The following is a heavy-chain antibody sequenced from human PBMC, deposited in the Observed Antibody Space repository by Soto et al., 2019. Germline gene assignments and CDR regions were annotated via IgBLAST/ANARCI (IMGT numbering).Heavy chain of an antibody. Sequence: QVQLQESGPGLVKPSGTLSLTCAVSGGSISSSNWWSWVRQPPGKGLEWIGEIYHSGSTNYNPSLKRRVTISVDKSKNQFSLKLSSVTAADTAVYYCARAPVAVAGTSGFDYWGQGTLVIVSS. V-gene: IGHV4-4*02. CDR3: ARAPVAVAGTSGFDY. D-gene: IGHD6-19*01. J-gene: IGHJ4*02. CDR2: IYHSGST. CDR1: GGSISSSNW.